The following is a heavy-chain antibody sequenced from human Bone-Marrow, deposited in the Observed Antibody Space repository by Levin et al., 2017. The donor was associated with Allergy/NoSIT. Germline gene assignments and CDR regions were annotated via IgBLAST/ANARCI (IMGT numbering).Heavy chain of an antibody. CDR2: IYSGGST. J-gene: IGHJ4*02. Sequence: PGGSLRLSCAASGFTISSNYMSWVRQAPGKGLEWVSVIYSGGSTYYADSVKGRFTISRDNSKNTLYLQMNSLRAEDTAVYYCARGGIAAAGLDLFDYWGQGTLVTVSS. CDR3: ARGGIAAAGLDLFDY. V-gene: IGHV3-53*01. CDR1: GFTISSNY. D-gene: IGHD6-13*01.